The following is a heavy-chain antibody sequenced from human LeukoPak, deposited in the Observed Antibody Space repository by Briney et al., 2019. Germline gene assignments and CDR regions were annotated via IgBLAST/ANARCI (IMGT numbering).Heavy chain of an antibody. CDR1: GGTFSSYA. CDR2: IIPILGIA. Sequence: SVKVSCKASGGTFSSYAISWVRPAPGQGLEWMGRIIPILGIANYAQKFQGRVTITADKSTSTAYMELSSLRSEDTAVYYCARVHGDKGHPSPWGQGTLVTVSS. J-gene: IGHJ5*02. D-gene: IGHD3-10*01. V-gene: IGHV1-69*04. CDR3: ARVHGDKGHPSP.